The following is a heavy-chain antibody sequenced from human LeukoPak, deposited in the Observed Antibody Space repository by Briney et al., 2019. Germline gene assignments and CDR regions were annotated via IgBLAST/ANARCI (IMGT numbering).Heavy chain of an antibody. D-gene: IGHD3-10*01. Sequence: GGSLRLFCAVSGFTFSSYDMHWVRQATGKGLEWVSAIGTAGDTYYPGSVKGRFTISRENAKNSLYLQMNSLRAGDTAVYYCARGHQVWSGSYYFDLWGRGTLVTVSS. V-gene: IGHV3-13*01. J-gene: IGHJ2*01. CDR1: GFTFSSYD. CDR2: IGTAGDT. CDR3: ARGHQVWSGSYYFDL.